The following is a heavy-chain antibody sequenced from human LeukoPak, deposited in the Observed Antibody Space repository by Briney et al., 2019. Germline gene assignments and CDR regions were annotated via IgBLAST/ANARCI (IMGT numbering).Heavy chain of an antibody. CDR2: IYYSGST. CDR3: ARVFLSWVTATPLDAFDI. D-gene: IGHD5-18*01. Sequence: SETLSLTCTVSGGSISSSSYYWGWIRQPPGKGLEWIGSIYYSGSTYYNPSLKSRVTISVDTSKNQFSLKLSSVTAADTAVYYCARVFLSWVTATPLDAFDIWGQGTMVTVSS. V-gene: IGHV4-39*07. J-gene: IGHJ3*02. CDR1: GGSISSSSYY.